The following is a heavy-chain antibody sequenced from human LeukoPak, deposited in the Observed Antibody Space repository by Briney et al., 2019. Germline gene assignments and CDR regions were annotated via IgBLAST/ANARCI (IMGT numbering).Heavy chain of an antibody. Sequence: PSETLSLTCTVSGGSISSYYWSWIRQPPRKGLEWIGRIYTSGSTNNNPSPKSRVTMSVDTSKNQFSLKLSDVTAADTAVYYCARDSLGSGGSCYYWYFDLWRRGTLVTVSS. CDR2: IYTSGST. V-gene: IGHV4-4*07. J-gene: IGHJ2*01. D-gene: IGHD2-15*01. CDR1: GGSISSYY. CDR3: ARDSLGSGGSCYYWYFDL.